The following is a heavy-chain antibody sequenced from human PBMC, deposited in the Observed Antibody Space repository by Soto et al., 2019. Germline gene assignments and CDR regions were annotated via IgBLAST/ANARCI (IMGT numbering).Heavy chain of an antibody. CDR2: INPNSGGT. CDR1: GGTFSSYA. CDR3: ACDILWFGEYGGDV. J-gene: IGHJ4*02. Sequence: ASVKGSCTASGGTFSSYAISWVRQAPGQGLEWMGWINPNSGGTNYAQKFQGRVTMTRDTSISTAYMELSRLRSDDTAVYYCACDILWFGEYGGDVWGQGTLVTVSS. V-gene: IGHV1-2*02. D-gene: IGHD3-10*01.